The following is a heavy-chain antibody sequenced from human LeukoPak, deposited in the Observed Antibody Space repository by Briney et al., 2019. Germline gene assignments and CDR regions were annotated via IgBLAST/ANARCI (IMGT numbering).Heavy chain of an antibody. CDR2: IIPTTGLA. CDR3: ARAPPRLDGYILYY. V-gene: IGHV1-69*04. D-gene: IGHD5-24*01. CDR1: GGTFSNLA. J-gene: IGHJ4*02. Sequence: SVKVSCKASGGTFSNLAISWVRQAPGQGLEWMGRIIPTTGLANYAQKFQGSVTITADKSTSTAYMELSSLRSEDTAVYYCARAPPRLDGYILYYWGQGTLVTVSS.